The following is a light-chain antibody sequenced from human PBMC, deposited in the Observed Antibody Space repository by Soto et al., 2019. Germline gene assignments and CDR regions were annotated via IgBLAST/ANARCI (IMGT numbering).Light chain of an antibody. J-gene: IGKJ2*02. CDR1: QTISGNY. V-gene: IGKV3D-7*01. CDR3: HQNYDLSWT. Sequence: EIALTQSPASLSLSPGASVTLTCRTSQTISGNYLSWYQRRPGQAPRLLIFGASIRATAIPARFSGSGSGSDFTLAITSLEPEDFAVYYCHQNYDLSWTFGQGTKLDMK. CDR2: GAS.